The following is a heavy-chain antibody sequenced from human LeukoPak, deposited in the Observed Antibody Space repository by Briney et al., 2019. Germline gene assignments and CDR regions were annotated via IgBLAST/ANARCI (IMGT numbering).Heavy chain of an antibody. D-gene: IGHD3-16*02. V-gene: IGHV1-46*01. CDR3: ARVRMITFGGVIVKEYYFDY. CDR1: GYTFTSYY. CDR2: INPSGGST. J-gene: IGHJ4*02. Sequence: ASVKVSCKASGYTFTSYYMHWVRQAPGQGLEWMGIINPSGGSTSYAQKFQGRVTMTRDTSISTAYMELSRLRSDDTAVYYCARVRMITFGGVIVKEYYFDYWGQGTLVTVSS.